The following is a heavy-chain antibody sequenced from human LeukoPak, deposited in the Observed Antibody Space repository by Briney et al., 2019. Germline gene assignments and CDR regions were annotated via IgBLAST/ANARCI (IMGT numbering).Heavy chain of an antibody. CDR2: IKQDGSEK. CDR3: ARVEVVMAAYFDY. Sequence: GGFLRLSCAASGFTFSSYWMSWVRQAPGQGLEWVANIKQDGSEKYYVDSVKGRFTISRDNAKNSLYLQMNSLRAEDTAVYYCARVEVVMAAYFDYWGQGTLVTVSS. CDR1: GFTFSSYW. D-gene: IGHD2-21*01. J-gene: IGHJ4*02. V-gene: IGHV3-7*01.